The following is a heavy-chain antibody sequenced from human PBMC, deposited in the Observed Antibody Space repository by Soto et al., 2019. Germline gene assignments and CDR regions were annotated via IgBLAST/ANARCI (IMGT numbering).Heavy chain of an antibody. V-gene: IGHV3-30*18. J-gene: IGHJ6*02. D-gene: IGHD6-13*01. CDR1: GFTFSSYG. CDR2: ISYDGSNK. Sequence: QVQLVESGGGVVQPGRSLRLSCAASGFTFSSYGMHWVRQAPGKGLEWVAVISYDGSNKYYADSVKGRFTISRDNSTXTLYLQMNSLRAEDTAVYYCAKDYSSWHMTYGMDVWGQGTTVTVSS. CDR3: AKDYSSWHMTYGMDV.